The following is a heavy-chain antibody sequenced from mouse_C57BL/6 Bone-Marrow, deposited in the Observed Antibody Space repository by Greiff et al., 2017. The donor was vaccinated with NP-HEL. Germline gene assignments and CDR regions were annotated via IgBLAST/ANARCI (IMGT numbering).Heavy chain of an antibody. CDR1: GFTFSSYA. D-gene: IGHD2-5*01. J-gene: IGHJ4*01. CDR3: ARDETYSNYDYAMDY. Sequence: EVQRVESGGGLVKPGGSLKLSCAASGFTFSSYAMSWVRQTPEKRLEWVATISDGGSYTYYPDNVKGRFTISRDNAKNNLYLQMSHLKSEDTAMYYCARDETYSNYDYAMDYWGQGTSVTVSS. V-gene: IGHV5-4*01. CDR2: ISDGGSYT.